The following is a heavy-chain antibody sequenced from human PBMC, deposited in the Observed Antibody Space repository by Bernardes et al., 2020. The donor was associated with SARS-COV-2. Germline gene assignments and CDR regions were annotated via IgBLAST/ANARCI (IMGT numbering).Heavy chain of an antibody. V-gene: IGHV1-46*03. Sequence: ASVKVSCKASGYTFTSYYLHWVRQAPGQGPDWMGMIHPSAGTTTYALKFQGRVTITRDTSTSTLYMELNSLRSEDTALYYCARADYGRLEYWGQGSLVTVSS. CDR2: IHPSAGTT. J-gene: IGHJ4*02. CDR1: GYTFTSYY. CDR3: ARADYGRLEY. D-gene: IGHD4-17*01.